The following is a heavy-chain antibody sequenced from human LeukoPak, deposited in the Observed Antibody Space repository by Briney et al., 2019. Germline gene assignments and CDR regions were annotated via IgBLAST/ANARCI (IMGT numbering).Heavy chain of an antibody. V-gene: IGHV1-8*01. D-gene: IGHD3-3*01. CDR1: GYTFTSYD. J-gene: IGHJ4*02. CDR3: ARDLTITYDFWSGYYSY. CDR2: MNPNSGNT. Sequence: ASVKVSCKASGYTFTSYDINWVRQATGQGLEWMGWMNPNSGNTGYAQKLQGRVTMTTDTSTSTAYMELRSLRSDDTAVYYCARDLTITYDFWSGYYSYWGQGTLVTVSS.